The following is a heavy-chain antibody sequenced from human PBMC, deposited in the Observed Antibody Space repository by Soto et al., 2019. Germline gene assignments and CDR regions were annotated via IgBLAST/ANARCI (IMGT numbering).Heavy chain of an antibody. Sequence: SETLSLTCAVYGGSFSGYYWSWIRQPPGKGLEWIGEINHSGSTNYNPSLKSRVTISVDTSKNQFSLKLSSVTAADTAVYYCARGASRFGEFRGWFDPWGQGTLVTVSS. J-gene: IGHJ5*02. CDR2: INHSGST. D-gene: IGHD3-10*01. CDR1: GGSFSGYY. V-gene: IGHV4-34*01. CDR3: ARGASRFGEFRGWFDP.